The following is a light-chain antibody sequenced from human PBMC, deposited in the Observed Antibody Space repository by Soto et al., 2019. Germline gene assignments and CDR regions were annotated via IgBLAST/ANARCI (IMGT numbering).Light chain of an antibody. Sequence: IVLTQSPGTLSLSPGERATLSCGASQSVTNNFLAWYQQKPGQAPRLLIYGASSRATGVPDRFSGSGSGTDFTLTISSLEPGDFAAYYCQQYGTPLFTFGPGTKVDIK. V-gene: IGKV3-20*01. J-gene: IGKJ3*01. CDR2: GAS. CDR3: QQYGTPLFT. CDR1: QSVTNNF.